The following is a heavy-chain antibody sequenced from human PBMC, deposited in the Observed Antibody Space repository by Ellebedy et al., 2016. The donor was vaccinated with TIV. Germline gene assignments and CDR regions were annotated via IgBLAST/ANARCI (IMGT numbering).Heavy chain of an antibody. D-gene: IGHD3-9*01. J-gene: IGHJ5*02. CDR1: GFTFDDYA. V-gene: IGHV3-9*01. Sequence: SLKISCASSGFTFDDYAMHWVRQAPGKGLEWVSGISWNRGSIDYADSVKGRFTISRDNAKNSLYLQMNSLRAEDTAVYYCAMGGGPHFDWLLAWGQGTLVTVSS. CDR3: AMGGGPHFDWLLA. CDR2: ISWNRGSI.